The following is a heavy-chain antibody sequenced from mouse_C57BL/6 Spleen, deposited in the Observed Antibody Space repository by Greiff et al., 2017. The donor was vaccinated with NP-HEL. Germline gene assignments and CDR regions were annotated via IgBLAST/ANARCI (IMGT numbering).Heavy chain of an antibody. J-gene: IGHJ2*01. CDR1: GYAFSSSW. Sequence: QVQLQQSGPELVKPGASVKISCKASGYAFSSSWMNWVKQRPGKGLEWIGRIYPGDGATYYNGKFKGKATLTADKSSSTAYMQLSSLTSEDSAVYLCVRGITAGNYFDYWGQGTTLTVSS. V-gene: IGHV1-82*01. CDR3: VRGITAGNYFDY. D-gene: IGHD1-1*01. CDR2: IYPGDGAT.